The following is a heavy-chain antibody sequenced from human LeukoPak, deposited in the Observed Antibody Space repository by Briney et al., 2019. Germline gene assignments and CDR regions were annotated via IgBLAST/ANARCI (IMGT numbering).Heavy chain of an antibody. CDR2: IYYSGST. V-gene: IGHV4-39*07. CDR3: ARMSSGWYGRYFDY. J-gene: IGHJ4*02. CDR1: GGSISSSSYY. D-gene: IGHD6-19*01. Sequence: SETLSLTCTVSGGSISSSSYYWGWIRQPPGKGLEWIGSIYYSGSTYYNPSLKSRVTISVDTSKNQFSLKLSSVTAADTAVYYCARMSSGWYGRYFDYWGQGTLVTVSS.